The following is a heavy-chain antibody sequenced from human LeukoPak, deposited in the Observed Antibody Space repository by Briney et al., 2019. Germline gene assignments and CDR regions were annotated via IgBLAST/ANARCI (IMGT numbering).Heavy chain of an antibody. CDR2: ISSSGSTI. Sequence: GGSLRLSCAASGFTFSSYEMNWVRQAPGKGLEWVSYISSSGSTIYYADSVKGRFTISRDNAKNSLYLQMNSLRAEDTAVYYCAREDISSWHFDYWGQGILVTVSS. CDR1: GFTFSSYE. J-gene: IGHJ4*02. CDR3: AREDISSWHFDY. V-gene: IGHV3-48*03. D-gene: IGHD6-13*01.